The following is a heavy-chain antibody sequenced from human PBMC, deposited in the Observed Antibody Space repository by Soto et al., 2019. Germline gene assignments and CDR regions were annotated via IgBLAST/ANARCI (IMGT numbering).Heavy chain of an antibody. J-gene: IGHJ6*02. CDR1: GYSFTSYW. V-gene: IGHV5-51*01. D-gene: IGHD2-2*01. CDR3: ARQVGYCSSTSCYHDYYGMDV. CDR2: IYPGDSDT. Sequence: GESLKISCKGSGYSFTSYWIGWVRQMPGKGLEWMGIIYPGDSDTRYSPSFQGQVTISADKSISTAYLQWSSLKASDTAMYYCARQVGYCSSTSCYHDYYGMDVWGQGTTVTSP.